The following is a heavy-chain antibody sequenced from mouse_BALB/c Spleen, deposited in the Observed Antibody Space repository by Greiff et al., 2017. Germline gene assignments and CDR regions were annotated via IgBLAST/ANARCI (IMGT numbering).Heavy chain of an antibody. CDR2: ISDGGSYT. V-gene: IGHV5-4*02. CDR3: ARGDGNSPYYAMDY. Sequence: EVKVEESGGGLVKPGGSLKLSCAASGFTFSDYYMYWVRQTPEKRLEWVATISDGGSYTYYPDSVKGRFTISRDNARNILYLQMSSLRSEDTAMYYCARGDGNSPYYAMDYWGQGTSVTVSS. J-gene: IGHJ4*01. D-gene: IGHD2-1*01. CDR1: GFTFSDYY.